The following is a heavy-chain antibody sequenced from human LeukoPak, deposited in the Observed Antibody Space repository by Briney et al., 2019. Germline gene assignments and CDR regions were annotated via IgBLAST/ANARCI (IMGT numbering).Heavy chain of an antibody. CDR1: GFTFSSYS. D-gene: IGHD6-13*01. V-gene: IGHV3-48*04. CDR2: ISSSSSTI. CDR3: ARDSNSCFDY. J-gene: IGHJ4*02. Sequence: GGSLRLSCAASGFTFSSYSMNWVRQAPGKGLEWVSYISSSSSTIYYADSVKGRFTISRDNAKNSLYLQMNSLRAEDTAVYYCARDSNSCFDYWGQGTLVTVSS.